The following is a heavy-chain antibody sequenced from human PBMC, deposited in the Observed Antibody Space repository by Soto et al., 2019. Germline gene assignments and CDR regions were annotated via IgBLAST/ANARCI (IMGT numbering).Heavy chain of an antibody. Sequence: GGSLRLSCEASGFTFDDYMMHWVRQVPGKGLEWISLISWDGGTIDYADSIKGRFTVSRDNSKTSLYLHMHSLTTEDTAFYYCAKEGKGGSSLDSWGQGTLVTVSS. CDR2: ISWDGGTI. V-gene: IGHV3-43*01. CDR3: AKEGKGGSSLDS. CDR1: GFTFDDYM. J-gene: IGHJ5*01. D-gene: IGHD1-26*01.